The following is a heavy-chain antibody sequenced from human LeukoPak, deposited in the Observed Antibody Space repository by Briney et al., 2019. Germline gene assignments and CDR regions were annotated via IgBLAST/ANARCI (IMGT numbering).Heavy chain of an antibody. J-gene: IGHJ4*02. Sequence: GGSLRLSCAASGFTFSSYAMSWVRQAPGKGLEWVSAISGSGGSTYYADSVKGRFTISRDTSKNTFYLQMNGLRPDDTATYYCARAILLTGSEYYFDSWGQGTLVTVSS. CDR1: GFTFSSYA. D-gene: IGHD3-9*01. V-gene: IGHV3-23*01. CDR2: ISGSGGST. CDR3: ARAILLTGSEYYFDS.